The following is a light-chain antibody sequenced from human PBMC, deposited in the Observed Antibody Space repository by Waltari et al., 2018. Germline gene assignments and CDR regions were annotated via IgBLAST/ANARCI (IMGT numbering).Light chain of an antibody. V-gene: IGKV1-39*01. CDR1: QSISIY. J-gene: IGKJ1*01. Sequence: DIQMTQSPSSLSASVGDRVTITCRASQSISIYLSWYQQKPGKAPKLLIYAALNLQSGVPSRFSGSGSWTDFTLTINSLQPEDFATYYCQQSYSTPRTFGQGTKVEIK. CDR3: QQSYSTPRT. CDR2: AAL.